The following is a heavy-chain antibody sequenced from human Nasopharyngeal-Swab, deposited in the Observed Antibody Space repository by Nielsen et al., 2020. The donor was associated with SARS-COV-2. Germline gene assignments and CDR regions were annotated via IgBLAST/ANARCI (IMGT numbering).Heavy chain of an antibody. CDR2: IDMRGRTT. V-gene: IGHV3-74*03. CDR3: VRGPVEGATGYFQF. Sequence: GESLKIPCATSGFTFSNYWMHWVRQAPGKGLEWVARIDMRGRTTTHADSVKGRFTISRDNAKNTLSLQMNSLTPADTAVYFCVRGPVEGATGYFQFWGQGTLVTVSS. J-gene: IGHJ1*01. CDR1: GFTFSNYW. D-gene: IGHD1-26*01.